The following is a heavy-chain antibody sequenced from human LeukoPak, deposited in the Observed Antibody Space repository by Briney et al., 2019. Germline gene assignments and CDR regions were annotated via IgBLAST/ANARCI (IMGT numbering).Heavy chain of an antibody. CDR2: ISSNGDNT. J-gene: IGHJ4*02. CDR1: GFTFSTYG. Sequence: GGSLRLSCAASGFTFSTYGMHWVCQAPGKGLEHVSAISSNGDNTWYANSVKGRFTISRDNSKNTLYLQMGSLRAEDMAVYYCARREGANFDCWGQGTLVTVSS. D-gene: IGHD1-26*01. CDR3: ARREGANFDC. V-gene: IGHV3-64*01.